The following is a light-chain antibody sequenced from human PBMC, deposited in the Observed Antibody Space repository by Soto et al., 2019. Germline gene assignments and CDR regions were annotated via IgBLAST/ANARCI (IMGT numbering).Light chain of an antibody. Sequence: EIVSTQSPCTLSVSPGETASLSWRASQSAGNFLAWYQQKPGQAPRLLIYYISTRATGIPARFSGSGYGTDFNLTISSLQAEDVGVYYCQQYKSLPWTFGQGTKVDIK. J-gene: IGKJ1*01. V-gene: IGKV3D-15*01. CDR1: QSAGNF. CDR3: QQYKSLPWT. CDR2: YIS.